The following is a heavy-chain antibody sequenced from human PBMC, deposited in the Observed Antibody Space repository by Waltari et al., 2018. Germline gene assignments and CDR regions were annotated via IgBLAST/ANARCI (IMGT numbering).Heavy chain of an antibody. Sequence: HVQLQESGPGLVKPSQTLSLTCTVSGGSISSGGYYWSWIRQHPGKGLEWIGYIYYSGSTYYNPSLKSLVTISVDTSKNQFSLKLSSVTAADTAVYYCARVSPNGYGYGYYFDYWGQGTLVTVSS. CDR2: IYYSGST. V-gene: IGHV4-31*01. CDR1: GGSISSGGYY. D-gene: IGHD5-18*01. J-gene: IGHJ4*02. CDR3: ARVSPNGYGYGYYFDY.